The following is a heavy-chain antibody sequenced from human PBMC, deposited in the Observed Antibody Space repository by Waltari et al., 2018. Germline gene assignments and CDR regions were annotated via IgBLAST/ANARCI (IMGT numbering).Heavy chain of an antibody. CDR1: GGSISSSSYY. J-gene: IGHJ5*02. CDR2: IYYSGST. CDR3: ARHSDAYYYDSSGSTWFDP. V-gene: IGHV4-39*01. D-gene: IGHD3-22*01. Sequence: QLQLQESGPGLVKPSETLSLTCTVSGGSISSSSYYWGWIRQPPGKGLEWIGSIYYSGSTYYSPSRKRRVTISVDTSKNQFCLKLSSVTAADTAVYYCARHSDAYYYDSSGSTWFDPCGQGTLVTVSS.